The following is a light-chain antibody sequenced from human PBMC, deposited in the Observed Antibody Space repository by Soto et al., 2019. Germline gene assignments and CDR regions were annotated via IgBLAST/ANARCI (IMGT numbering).Light chain of an antibody. V-gene: IGLV3-21*02. J-gene: IGLJ1*01. CDR1: NIGSKN. CDR3: QVWDSDVLHRV. Sequence: SSALTQSPSVSVAPGQTARITCGGNNIGSKNVHWFQQRPGQAPVLVVFDDDDRPSGIPDRFSGSNSGNTATLTISRVEAGDEADYYCQVWDSDVLHRVFGTGTKGTVL. CDR2: DDD.